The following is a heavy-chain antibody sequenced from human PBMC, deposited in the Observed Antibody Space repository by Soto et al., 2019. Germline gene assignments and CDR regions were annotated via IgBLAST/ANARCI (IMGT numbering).Heavy chain of an antibody. Sequence: SETLSLTCTVSGGSISSGDYYWSWIRQPPGKGLEWIGYIYYSGSTYYNPSLKSRVTISVDTSKIQFSLKLSSVTAADTAVYYCARERYGDYADYWGQGTLVTVSS. CDR3: ARERYGDYADY. J-gene: IGHJ4*02. V-gene: IGHV4-30-4*01. CDR2: IYYSGST. D-gene: IGHD4-17*01. CDR1: GGSISSGDYY.